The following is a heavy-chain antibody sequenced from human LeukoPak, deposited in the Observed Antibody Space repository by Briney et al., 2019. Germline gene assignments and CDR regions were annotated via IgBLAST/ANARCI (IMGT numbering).Heavy chain of an antibody. CDR2: IYYSGST. CDR3: ARNIAAAAPYSSDY. V-gene: IGHV4-39*02. J-gene: IGHJ4*02. Sequence: SETLSLTCTVSGGSISSSSYYWGWIRQPPGKGLEWIGSIYYSGSTYSNPSLKSRVTISVDTSKNHFSLKLTSVTAADTAVYYCARNIAAAAPYSSDYWGQGTLVTVSS. D-gene: IGHD6-13*01. CDR1: GGSISSSSYY.